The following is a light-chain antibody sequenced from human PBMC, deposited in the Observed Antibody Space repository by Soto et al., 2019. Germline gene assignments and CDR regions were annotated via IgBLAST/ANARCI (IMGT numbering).Light chain of an antibody. V-gene: IGKV3-15*01. J-gene: IGKJ1*01. CDR2: GTS. CDR1: QSVSSN. Sequence: DTVMTQSPAPLSVSPGERATLSCMASQSVSSNLAWHQQRPGQAPRLLIYGTSTRATGIPARFSGSGSGTECTLTISSLQSEDVAVYYCQQYNNWPWTFGQGTKVDIK. CDR3: QQYNNWPWT.